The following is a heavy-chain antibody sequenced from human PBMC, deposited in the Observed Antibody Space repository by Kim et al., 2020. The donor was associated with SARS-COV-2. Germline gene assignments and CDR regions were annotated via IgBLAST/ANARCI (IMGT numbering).Heavy chain of an antibody. Sequence: SETLSLTCTVSGGSISHYYWSWIRQSPGKGLEWIGDLYYTGSTNYNPSLKSRGTISVDTSKNQFSLKMSSVTAADTAVYYCARYPPDILTGYPDDAFDIWGQGTMVTVSS. D-gene: IGHD3-9*01. J-gene: IGHJ3*02. CDR1: GGSISHYY. CDR2: LYYTGST. V-gene: IGHV4-59*01. CDR3: ARYPPDILTGYPDDAFDI.